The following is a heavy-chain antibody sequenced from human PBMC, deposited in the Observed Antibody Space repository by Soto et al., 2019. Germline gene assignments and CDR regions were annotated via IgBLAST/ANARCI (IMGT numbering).Heavy chain of an antibody. D-gene: IGHD6-13*01. CDR3: THSEGSWYGFDY. Sequence: QITLKESGPTLVKLTQTLTQTCTFSGFSLSTSGVGVGWIRQPPGKALEWLALIYWNDDKRYSPSLKSRLTITKDTSKNQVVLTMTNMDPVDTATYYCTHSEGSWYGFDYWGQGTLVTVSS. J-gene: IGHJ4*02. CDR2: IYWNDDK. CDR1: GFSLSTSGVG. V-gene: IGHV2-5*01.